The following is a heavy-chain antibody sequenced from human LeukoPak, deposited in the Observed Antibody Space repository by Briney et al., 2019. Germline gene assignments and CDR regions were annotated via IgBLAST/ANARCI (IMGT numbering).Heavy chain of an antibody. CDR1: GYTFTGYY. CDR3: ARDFALTGYYYYMDV. J-gene: IGHJ6*03. D-gene: IGHD1-14*01. Sequence: ASVKVSCKASGYTFTGYYMHWVRQAPGQGLEWMGWINPNSGGTNYAQKFQGRVTMTRDTSISTAYMELSRLRSDDTAVYYCARDFALTGYYYYMDVWGKGTTVTVSS. CDR2: INPNSGGT. V-gene: IGHV1-2*02.